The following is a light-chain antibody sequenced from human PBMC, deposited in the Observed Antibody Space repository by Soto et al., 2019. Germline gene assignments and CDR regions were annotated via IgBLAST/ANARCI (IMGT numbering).Light chain of an antibody. CDR1: SSSIGAGYE. Sequence: QSVLTQPPSVSGAPGQRVTISCSGTSSSIGAGYEVHWYHQLPGTAPKLMIYDVSDRPSGVSNRFSGSKSGNTASLTISGLQAEDEADYYCSSYTAYTTYVFGTGTKVTVL. CDR2: DVS. J-gene: IGLJ1*01. CDR3: SSYTAYTTYV. V-gene: IGLV1-40*01.